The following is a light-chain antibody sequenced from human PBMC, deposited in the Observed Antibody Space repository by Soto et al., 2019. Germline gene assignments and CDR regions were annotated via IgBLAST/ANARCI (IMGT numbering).Light chain of an antibody. CDR1: QTVNSDY. J-gene: IGKJ4*01. CDR3: HQRSSCTLT. V-gene: IGKV3D-20*02. Sequence: EIVLAQSPGTLSLSPGETATLSCRASQTVNSDYLAWLQQRPGQAPRLLIFATSRRATDILDRFSGSGSGTEFTLAIRRLEPEDFAVYYCHQRSSCTLTFGGGTQVDIK. CDR2: ATS.